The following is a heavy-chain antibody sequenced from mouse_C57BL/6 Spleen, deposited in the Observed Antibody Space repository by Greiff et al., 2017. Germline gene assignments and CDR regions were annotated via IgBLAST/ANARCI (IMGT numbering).Heavy chain of an antibody. D-gene: IGHD2-1*01. CDR1: GYTFTSYW. J-gene: IGHJ2*01. Sequence: QVQLKESGTELVKPGASVKLSCKASGYTFTSYWMHWVKQRPGQGLEWIGNINPSNGGTNYNEKFKSKATLTVDKSSSTAYMQLSSLTSEDSAVYYCARCPYGNSYYFDYWGQGTTLTVSS. CDR3: ARCPYGNSYYFDY. V-gene: IGHV1-53*01. CDR2: INPSNGGT.